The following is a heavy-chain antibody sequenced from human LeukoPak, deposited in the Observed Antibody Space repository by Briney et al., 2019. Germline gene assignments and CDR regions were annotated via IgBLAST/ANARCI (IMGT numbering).Heavy chain of an antibody. CDR2: INSDGSST. CDR1: GFTFSSYW. V-gene: IGHV3-74*01. J-gene: IGHJ2*01. Sequence: GGSLRLSCAASGFTFSSYWMHWVRQAPGKGLVRVSRINSDGSSTSYADSVKGRFTISRDNAKNTLYLQMNSLRAEDTAVYYCARVQESLGGTDPGSYWYFDLWGRGTLVTVSS. D-gene: IGHD3-10*01. CDR3: ARVQESLGGTDPGSYWYFDL.